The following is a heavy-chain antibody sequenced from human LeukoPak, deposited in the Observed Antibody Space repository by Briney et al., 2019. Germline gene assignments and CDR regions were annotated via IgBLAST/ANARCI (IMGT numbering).Heavy chain of an antibody. CDR2: IYHSGST. V-gene: IGHV4-38-2*02. CDR1: GYSISSGYY. J-gene: IGHJ4*02. Sequence: SETLSLTCTVSGYSISSGYYWGWIRQPPGEGLEWIGSIYHSGSTYYNPSLKSRVTISVDTSKNQFSLKLSSVTAADTAVYYCARVLVGATPGYFDYWGQGTLVTVSS. CDR3: ARVLVGATPGYFDY. D-gene: IGHD1-26*01.